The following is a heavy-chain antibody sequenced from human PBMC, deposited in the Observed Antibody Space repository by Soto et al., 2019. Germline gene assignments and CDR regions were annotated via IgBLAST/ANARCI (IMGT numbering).Heavy chain of an antibody. CDR2: IKSKTDGGTT. D-gene: IGHD3-22*01. CDR1: GFTFINAW. CDR3: TTDLRYYDSSVRVYFDY. V-gene: IGHV3-15*01. J-gene: IGHJ4*02. Sequence: RWGSLRLSCAASGFTFINAWMIFFRQSACKGLEWVGRIKSKTDGGTTDYAAPVKGRFTISRDDSKTTLYLQMNSLKTEDTAVYYCTTDLRYYDSSVRVYFDYWGQGTLVTVSS.